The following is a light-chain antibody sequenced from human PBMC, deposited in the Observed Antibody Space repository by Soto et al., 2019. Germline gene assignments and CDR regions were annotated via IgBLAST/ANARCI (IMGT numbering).Light chain of an antibody. CDR3: QSYTSNSVV. CDR2: DVS. V-gene: IGLV2-14*03. J-gene: IGLJ2*01. Sequence: QSALTQLASVSGSPGQSIIISCTGTSIDVGGHNYVSWYQHHPGKAPKLIIYDVSNRPSGVSIRFSGSKSGNTASLTISGLQAEDEADYYCQSYTSNSVVFGEGTKVTVL. CDR1: SIDVGGHNY.